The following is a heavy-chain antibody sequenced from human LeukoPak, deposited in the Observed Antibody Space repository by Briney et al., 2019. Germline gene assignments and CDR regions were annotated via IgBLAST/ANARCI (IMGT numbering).Heavy chain of an antibody. CDR1: RFTFSGYA. V-gene: IGHV3-23*01. Sequence: GGSLRLSCVASRFTFSGYAVSWVREAPGKGLEWVSDIIDSGNITYYANSVKGRFTISRDNSKNTLYLQMNSLRAEDTAVYYCAKLGGQEVYNYYVGVWGKGTTVAVSS. CDR2: IIDSGNIT. D-gene: IGHD3-16*01. CDR3: AKLGGQEVYNYYVGV. J-gene: IGHJ6*03.